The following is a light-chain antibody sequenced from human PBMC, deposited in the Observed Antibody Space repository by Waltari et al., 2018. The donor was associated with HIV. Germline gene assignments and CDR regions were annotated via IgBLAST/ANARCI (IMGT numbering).Light chain of an antibody. J-gene: IGLJ2*01. Sequence: SYELTQPPSVSVSPGHTASITCPGDKSGGQYACWYQQKPGQSPVLVIYQDSKRPSGIPERFAGSNSGNTATLTISGTQAMDEADYYCQAWDSGLFGGGTKLTVL. V-gene: IGLV3-1*01. CDR2: QDS. CDR1: KSGGQY. CDR3: QAWDSGL.